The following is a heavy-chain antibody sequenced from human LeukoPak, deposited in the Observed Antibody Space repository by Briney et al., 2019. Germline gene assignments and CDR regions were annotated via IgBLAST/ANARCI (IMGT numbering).Heavy chain of an antibody. CDR2: ISSSSSTI. Sequence: PGGSLRLSCAASGFTFSSYWMHWVRQAPGKGLEWVSYISSSSSTIYYADSVKGRFTISRDNAKNSLYLQMNSLRAEDTAMYYCARTYQLLYDDAFDIWGQGTMVTVSS. J-gene: IGHJ3*02. V-gene: IGHV3-48*01. D-gene: IGHD2-2*02. CDR1: GFTFSSYW. CDR3: ARTYQLLYDDAFDI.